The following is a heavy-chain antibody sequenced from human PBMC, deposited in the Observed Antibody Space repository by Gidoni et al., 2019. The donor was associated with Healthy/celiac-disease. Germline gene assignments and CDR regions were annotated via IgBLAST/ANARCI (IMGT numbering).Heavy chain of an antibody. CDR1: GFTFDDYA. CDR2: ISWNSGSI. D-gene: IGHD1-26*01. J-gene: IGHJ4*02. CDR3: AKDNGWGAVDY. Sequence: EVQLVESGGVLVQPGRSLILSCSASGFTFDDYAMHWVRQAPGKGLEWVSGISWNSGSIGYADSVKGRFIISRDNAKNSLYLQMNSLRAEDTALYYCAKDNGWGAVDYWGQGTLVTVSS. V-gene: IGHV3-9*01.